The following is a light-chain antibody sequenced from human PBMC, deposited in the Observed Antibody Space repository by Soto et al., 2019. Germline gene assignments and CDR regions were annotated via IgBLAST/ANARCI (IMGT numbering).Light chain of an antibody. CDR1: QSVTSN. V-gene: IGKV3-15*01. J-gene: IGKJ2*01. CDR2: GAS. CDR3: QHYNNWPPYT. Sequence: EIVMTQSPATLSVSPGDRATLSCRASQSVTSNLAWYQQKPGQAPRLLIYGASTRATDIPARFSGSGSGTEFTLTISSLQSEDFAVYYCQHYNNWPPYTFGQGTKLEIK.